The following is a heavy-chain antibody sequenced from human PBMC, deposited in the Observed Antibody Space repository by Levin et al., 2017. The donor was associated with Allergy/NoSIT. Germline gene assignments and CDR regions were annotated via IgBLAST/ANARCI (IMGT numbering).Heavy chain of an antibody. CDR2: INHSGST. Sequence: GSLRLSCAVYGGSFSGYYWSWIRQPPGKGLEWIGEINHSGSTNYNPSLKSRVTISVDTSKNQFSLKLSSVTAADTAVYYCARGGYSSGWYGTGGYFDYWGQGTLVTVSS. CDR1: GGSFSGYY. CDR3: ARGGYSSGWYGTGGYFDY. V-gene: IGHV4-34*01. J-gene: IGHJ4*02. D-gene: IGHD6-19*01.